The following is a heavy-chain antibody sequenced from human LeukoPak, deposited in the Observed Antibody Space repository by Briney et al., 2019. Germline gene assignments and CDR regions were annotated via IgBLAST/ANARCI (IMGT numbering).Heavy chain of an antibody. CDR1: GYTFTSYD. CDR2: MNPNSGNT. J-gene: IGHJ6*02. D-gene: IGHD3-3*01. CDR3: ARGEYYDFWSGYYTINYYYGMDA. V-gene: IGHV1-8*01. Sequence: ASVKVSCKASGYTFTSYDINWVRQATGQGLEWMGWMNPNSGNTGYAQKFQGRVTMTRNTSISTAYMELSSLRSEDTAVYYCARGEYYDFWSGYYTINYYYGMDAWGQGTTVTVSS.